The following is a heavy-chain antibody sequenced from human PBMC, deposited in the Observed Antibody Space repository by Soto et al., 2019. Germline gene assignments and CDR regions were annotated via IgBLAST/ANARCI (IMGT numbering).Heavy chain of an antibody. J-gene: IGHJ6*03. D-gene: IGHD4-4*01. Sequence: SETLSLTCTVSGGSISSSSYYWGWIRQPPGKGLEWIGSIYYSGSTYYNPSLKSRVTISVDTSKNQFSLKLSSVTAADTAVYYCRCPTVTTEGAYYYYYMAVWGKGTTVTVSS. CDR3: RCPTVTTEGAYYYYYMAV. V-gene: IGHV4-39*01. CDR1: GGSISSSSYY. CDR2: IYYSGST.